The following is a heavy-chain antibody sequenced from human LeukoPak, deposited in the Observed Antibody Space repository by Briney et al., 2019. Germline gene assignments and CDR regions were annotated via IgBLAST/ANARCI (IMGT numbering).Heavy chain of an antibody. D-gene: IGHD5-24*01. CDR1: GFTLSNAW. J-gene: IGHJ4*02. CDR2: IKTKGDGGTT. V-gene: IGHV3-15*01. Sequence: PGGSLRLSCTVSGFTLSNAWMTWVHQAPGKGLEWIGRIKTKGDGGTTDYAAPVKGRFTILRDDSKNTVYLQMNSLKIEDTAVYSCATPGRRWDYFDFWGRGTLVTVSP. CDR3: ATPGRRWDYFDF.